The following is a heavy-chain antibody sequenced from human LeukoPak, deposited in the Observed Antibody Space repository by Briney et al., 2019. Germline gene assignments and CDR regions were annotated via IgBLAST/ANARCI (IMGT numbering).Heavy chain of an antibody. CDR1: GGSISSSNW. CDR3: ARGHYDSSGYYIHFDY. CDR2: IYHSGST. D-gene: IGHD3-22*01. Sequence: SETLSLTCAVSGGSISSSNWWSWVRQPPGKGLEWIGEIYHSGSTNYNPSLKSRVTISVDKSKNQFSLKLSSVTAADTAVYYCARGHYDSSGYYIHFDYWGQGTLVTVSS. V-gene: IGHV4-4*02. J-gene: IGHJ4*02.